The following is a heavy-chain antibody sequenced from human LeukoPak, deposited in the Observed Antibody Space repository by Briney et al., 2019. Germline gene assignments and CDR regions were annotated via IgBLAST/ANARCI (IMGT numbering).Heavy chain of an antibody. V-gene: IGHV4-39*01. CDR3: ARQGFGIAARPFDY. D-gene: IGHD6-6*01. CDR2: IYYSGST. J-gene: IGHJ4*02. CDR1: GVSISSSSYN. Sequence: KPSETLSLTCTVSGVSISSSSYNWGWIRQPPGKGLEWIGSIYYSGSTYYNPSLKSRVTISVDTSKNQFSLKLSSVTVADTAVFYCARQGFGIAARPFDYWGQGTLVTVSS.